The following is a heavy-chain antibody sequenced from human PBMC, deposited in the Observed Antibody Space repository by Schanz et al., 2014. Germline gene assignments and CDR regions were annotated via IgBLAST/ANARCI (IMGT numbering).Heavy chain of an antibody. Sequence: QVRLVQSGAELKMPGATVKVSCETSGYTFTNYGVSWVRQAPGQGLEWVAWISPYNGNTAYAQNLKGRVRMTTDTSTATAYMELRSLTSDDTAVYYCARDQSPYTNSSDVRYFDYWGQGSLVTVSS. CDR2: ISPYNGNT. CDR3: ARDQSPYTNSSDVRYFDY. V-gene: IGHV1-18*01. D-gene: IGHD6-6*01. CDR1: GYTFTNYG. J-gene: IGHJ4*02.